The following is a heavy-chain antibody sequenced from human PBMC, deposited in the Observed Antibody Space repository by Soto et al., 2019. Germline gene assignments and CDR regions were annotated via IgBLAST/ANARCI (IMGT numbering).Heavy chain of an antibody. Sequence: SETLSLTCTVSGVSISSYYWSWIRQPPGKGLEWIGSIYYSGSTNYNPSLKSRVTISVDTSKNQFSLKLSSVTAADTAVYYCARQRMYYYDSSGYSWVPWGQGTLVTVSS. CDR3: ARQRMYYYDSSGYSWVP. CDR2: IYYSGST. CDR1: GVSISSYY. V-gene: IGHV4-59*08. J-gene: IGHJ5*02. D-gene: IGHD3-22*01.